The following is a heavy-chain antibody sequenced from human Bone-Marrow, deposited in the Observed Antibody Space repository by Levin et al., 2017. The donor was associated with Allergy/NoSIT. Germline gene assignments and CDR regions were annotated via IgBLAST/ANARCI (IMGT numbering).Heavy chain of an antibody. CDR2: IYTSGST. CDR1: GGSISSYY. Sequence: SETLSLTCTVSGGSISSYYWSWIRQPAGKGLEWIGRIYTSGSTNYNPSLKSRVTMSVDTSKNQFSLKLSSVTAADTAVYYCVGSDYDFWSGYYYFDYWGQGTLVTVSS. J-gene: IGHJ4*02. CDR3: VGSDYDFWSGYYYFDY. D-gene: IGHD3-3*01. V-gene: IGHV4-4*07.